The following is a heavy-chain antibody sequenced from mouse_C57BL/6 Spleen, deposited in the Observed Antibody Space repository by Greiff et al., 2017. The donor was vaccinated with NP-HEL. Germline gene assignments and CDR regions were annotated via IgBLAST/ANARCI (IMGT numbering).Heavy chain of an antibody. CDR1: GYAFTNYL. CDR3: ARGDSTSFAY. V-gene: IGHV1-54*01. D-gene: IGHD2-5*01. Sequence: QVQLQQSGAELVRPGTSVKVSCKASGYAFTNYLIEWVKQRPGQGLEWIGVINPGSGGTNYNEKFKGKATLTADKSSSTAYMQLSSLTSEDSAVYFCARGDSTSFAYWGQGTLVTVSA. CDR2: INPGSGGT. J-gene: IGHJ3*01.